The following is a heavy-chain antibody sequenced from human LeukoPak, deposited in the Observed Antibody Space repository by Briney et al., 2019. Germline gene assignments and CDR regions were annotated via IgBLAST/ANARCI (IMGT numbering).Heavy chain of an antibody. Sequence: SETLSLTCTVSGGSISSYYWSWIRQPPGKGLEWIGYICYSGSTNYNPSLKSRVTISVDTSKNQFSLKLSSVTAADTAVYYCARWFGELASWFDPWGQGTLVTVSS. CDR1: GGSISSYY. CDR2: ICYSGST. V-gene: IGHV4-59*01. CDR3: ARWFGELASWFDP. J-gene: IGHJ5*02. D-gene: IGHD3-10*01.